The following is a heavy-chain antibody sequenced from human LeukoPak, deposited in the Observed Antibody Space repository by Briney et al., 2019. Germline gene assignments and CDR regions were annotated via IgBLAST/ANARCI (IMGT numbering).Heavy chain of an antibody. J-gene: IGHJ6*02. D-gene: IGHD6-25*01. CDR3: AKEYSSAYGMDV. Sequence: QPGGSLRLSCAASGFTFSSYGMHWVRQAPGKGLEWVAVISYDGSKKYYADSVKGRFTISRDNSKNTLYLQMNSLRAEDTAVYYCAKEYSSAYGMDVWGQGTTVTVSS. CDR2: ISYDGSKK. CDR1: GFTFSSYG. V-gene: IGHV3-30*18.